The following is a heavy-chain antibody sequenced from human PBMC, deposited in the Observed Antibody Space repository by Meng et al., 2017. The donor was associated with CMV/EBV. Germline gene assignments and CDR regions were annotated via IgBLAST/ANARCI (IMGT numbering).Heavy chain of an antibody. J-gene: IGHJ6*02. CDR2: IIPIFGPA. CDR3: ARDQGIAAAGTKIGYYYGMDV. D-gene: IGHD6-13*01. Sequence: AVKVSCKASGGTFSSYAISWVRQAPGPGREWMGGIIPIFGPANYAPKFQGRVTITTDESTSTAYMELSSLRSEDTAVYYCARDQGIAAAGTKIGYYYGMDVWGQGTTVTVSS. V-gene: IGHV1-69*05. CDR1: GGTFSSYA.